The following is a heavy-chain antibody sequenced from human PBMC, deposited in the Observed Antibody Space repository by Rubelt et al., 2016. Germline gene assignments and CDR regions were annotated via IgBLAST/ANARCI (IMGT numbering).Heavy chain of an antibody. Sequence: QVQLQQWGAGLLKPSETLSLTCAVYGGSFSGYYWSWVRQPPGKGLEWIGEINHSGSTDYNPSLKSRVTISVDASKNQFSLKLSSVTAADTAVYYCARQMSSFVVYWGQGTLVTVSS. D-gene: IGHD2-21*01. CDR1: GGSFSGYY. J-gene: IGHJ4*02. V-gene: IGHV4-34*01. CDR3: ARQMSSFVVY. CDR2: INHSGST.